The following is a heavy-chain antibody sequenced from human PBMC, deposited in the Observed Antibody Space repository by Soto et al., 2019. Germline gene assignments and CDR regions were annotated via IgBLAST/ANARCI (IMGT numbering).Heavy chain of an antibody. CDR2: ISGSGSST. Sequence: EVQLLESGGGLVQPGGSLRLSCAASGFTFSNYAMSWVRQAPGKGLEWVSAISGSGSSTYYADSVKGRFTISRDKSKNRLHLQMNSLRAEDTAVYYCAKAEVKTTWHSGSYFDYWGQGTLVTVSS. CDR1: GFTFSNYA. D-gene: IGHD1-26*01. V-gene: IGHV3-23*01. CDR3: AKAEVKTTWHSGSYFDY. J-gene: IGHJ4*02.